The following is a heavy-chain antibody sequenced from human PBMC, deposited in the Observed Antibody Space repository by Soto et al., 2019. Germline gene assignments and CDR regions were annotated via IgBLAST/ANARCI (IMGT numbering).Heavy chain of an antibody. V-gene: IGHV4-30-2*01. D-gene: IGHD3-10*01. CDR3: ARSFRGVMDY. Sequence: PSETLSLTCTVSGGSISSGGYSWSWIRQPPGKGLEWIGYIYHGGSTYYNPSLKSRVTISVDRSKNQFSLKLSSVTAADTAVYYCARSFRGVMDYWGQGTLVTVSS. CDR1: GGSISSGGYS. CDR2: IYHGGST. J-gene: IGHJ4*02.